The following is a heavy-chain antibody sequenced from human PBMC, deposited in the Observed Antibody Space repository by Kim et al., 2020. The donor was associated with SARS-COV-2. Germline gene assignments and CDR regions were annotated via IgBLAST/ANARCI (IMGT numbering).Heavy chain of an antibody. Sequence: SETLSLTCTVSGGSISSGSYYWSWIRQPAGKGLEWIGRIYTSGSTNYNPSLKSRVTISVDTSKNQFSLKLSSVTAADTAVYYGAVGYTLGGYCSGGSCNDSVDVWGQGSMVTVS. D-gene: IGHD2-15*01. CDR1: GGSISSGSYY. J-gene: IGHJ3*01. CDR3: AVGYTLGGYCSGGSCNDSVDV. V-gene: IGHV4-61*02. CDR2: IYTSGST.